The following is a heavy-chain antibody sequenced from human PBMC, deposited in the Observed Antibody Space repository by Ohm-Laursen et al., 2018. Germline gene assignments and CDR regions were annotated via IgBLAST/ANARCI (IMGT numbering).Heavy chain of an antibody. J-gene: IGHJ4*02. V-gene: IGHV3-30*03. CDR1: GFTFSGYG. CDR3: ARDDTAKLIDY. Sequence: SLRLSCAASGFTFSGYGMHWVRQAPGKGLEWVAVISYDGSNKYYAESVKGRFTISRDNPRNTLFLQMNSLRAEDTAVYYCARDDTAKLIDYWGQGTLVTVSS. D-gene: IGHD5-18*01. CDR2: ISYDGSNK.